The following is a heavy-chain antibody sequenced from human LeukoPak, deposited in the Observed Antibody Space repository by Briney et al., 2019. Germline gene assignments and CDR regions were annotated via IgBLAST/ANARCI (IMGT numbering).Heavy chain of an antibody. V-gene: IGHV4-59*01. CDR3: ARLHGYCSGGSCYGWFDP. CDR1: GGSISSYY. Sequence: SETLSLTCTVSGGSISSYYWSWIRQPPGKGLEWIGYIYYSGSTNYNPSLKSRVTISVGTSKNQFSLKLSSVTAADTAVYYCARLHGYCSGGSCYGWFDPWGQGTLVTVSS. J-gene: IGHJ5*02. D-gene: IGHD2-15*01. CDR2: IYYSGST.